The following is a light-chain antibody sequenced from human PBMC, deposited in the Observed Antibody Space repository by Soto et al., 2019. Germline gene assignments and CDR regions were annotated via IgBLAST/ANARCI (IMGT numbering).Light chain of an antibody. CDR3: LQDINYPWT. J-gene: IGKJ1*01. CDR1: QGIGNA. V-gene: IGKV1-6*01. CDR2: GAS. Sequence: AIQMTQSPSSLSASLVYIFTISCXASQGIGNALGWYQQKPGKPPKVLIYGASNLQSGVPPRFSGGGSGTDFTLAISSLQPEDSATYYCLQDINYPWTFGQGTKVDI.